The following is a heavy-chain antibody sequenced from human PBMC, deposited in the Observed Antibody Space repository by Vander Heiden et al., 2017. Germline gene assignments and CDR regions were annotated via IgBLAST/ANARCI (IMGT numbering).Heavy chain of an antibody. CDR3: ARARRHCSGGSCAYYFDY. CDR2: IYPDDSDT. V-gene: IGHV5-51*01. Sequence: EVQLVQSGAEVKKPGESLKISCTGSAYSFSTYWIGWVRQMPGKGLEWMGIIYPDDSDTRYSPSFRGQVTISADKSISTAYLHWRSLKASDTAMYYCARARRHCSGGSCAYYFDYWGQGTLVTVSS. D-gene: IGHD2-15*01. J-gene: IGHJ4*02. CDR1: AYSFSTYW.